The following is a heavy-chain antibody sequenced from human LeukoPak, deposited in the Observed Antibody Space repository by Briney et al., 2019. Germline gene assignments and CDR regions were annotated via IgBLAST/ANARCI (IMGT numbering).Heavy chain of an antibody. D-gene: IGHD3-22*01. CDR2: ISYDGSNK. CDR3: AKEKRKTYYYDSSPTPYYFDY. CDR1: GFTFSSYG. J-gene: IGHJ4*02. Sequence: GGSLRLSCAASGFTFSSYGMHWVRQAPGKGLEWVAVISYDGSNKYYADSVKGRFTISRDNSKNTLYLQMNSLRAEDTAVYYCAKEKRKTYYYDSSPTPYYFDYWGQGTLVTVSS. V-gene: IGHV3-30*18.